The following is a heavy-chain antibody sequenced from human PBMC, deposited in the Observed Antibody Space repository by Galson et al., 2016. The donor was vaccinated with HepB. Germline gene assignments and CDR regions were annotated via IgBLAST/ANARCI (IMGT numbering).Heavy chain of an antibody. D-gene: IGHD3-10*01. V-gene: IGHV4-31*03. J-gene: IGHJ4*02. CDR1: GGSISSGGYY. CDR2: IYHSGST. CDR3: ARDRSSGSGNFGY. Sequence: TLSLTCTVFGGSISSGGYYWSWIRQHPGKGLEWIGYIYHSGSTYYNPSLKSRVSISVDTSKNQFSLRLSPVTAADTAVYYCARDRSSGSGNFGYWGQGTLVTVSS.